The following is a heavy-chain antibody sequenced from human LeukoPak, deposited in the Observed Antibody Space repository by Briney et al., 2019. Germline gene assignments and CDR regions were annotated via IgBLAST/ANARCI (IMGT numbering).Heavy chain of an antibody. CDR1: GGSFSGYY. J-gene: IGHJ6*04. CDR2: INHSGST. V-gene: IGHV4-34*01. Sequence: SETLSLTCAVYGGSFSGYYWSWIRQPPGKGLEWIGEINHSGSTNYNPSLKSRVTISVDTSKNQFSLKLSSVAAADTAVYYCARGRMVWGVNPYGMEVWGKGATVTVSS. CDR3: ARGRMVWGVNPYGMEV. D-gene: IGHD3-10*01.